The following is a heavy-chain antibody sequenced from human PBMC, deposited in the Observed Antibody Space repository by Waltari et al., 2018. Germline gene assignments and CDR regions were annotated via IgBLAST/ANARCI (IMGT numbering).Heavy chain of an antibody. CDR3: ARGDYGDYSLWYFDL. Sequence: EVQLVESGGGLVQPGGSLRLSCAASGFTFSSYWMHWVRQDPGKGLVWVSRINSDGSSTSYADSVKGRFTISRDNAKNTLYLQMNSLRAEDTAVYYCARGDYGDYSLWYFDLWGCGTLVTVSS. CDR1: GFTFSSYW. V-gene: IGHV3-74*01. D-gene: IGHD4-17*01. J-gene: IGHJ2*01. CDR2: INSDGSST.